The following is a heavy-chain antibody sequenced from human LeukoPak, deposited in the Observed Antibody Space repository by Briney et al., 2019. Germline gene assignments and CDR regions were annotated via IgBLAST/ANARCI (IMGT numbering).Heavy chain of an antibody. V-gene: IGHV1-18*01. D-gene: IGHD5-24*01. J-gene: IGHJ5*02. CDR3: ARSRDGYNSREFDP. CDR2: ISAYIGNT. Sequence: RIKWIGWISAYIGNTNYAQKLQGRVTMTTDTSTSTAYMELRSLRADDTAVYYCARSRDGYNSREFDPWGQGTLVTVSS.